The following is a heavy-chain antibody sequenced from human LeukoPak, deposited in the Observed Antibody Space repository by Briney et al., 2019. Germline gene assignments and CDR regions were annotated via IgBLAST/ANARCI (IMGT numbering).Heavy chain of an antibody. CDR2: ISAYNGNT. V-gene: IGHV1-18*01. Sequence: ASVKFSCKASGYTFTSYGISCVRQAPGQGLEWMGWISAYNGNTNYAQKLQGRVTMTTDTSTSTAYMELRSLRSDDTAVYYCARSTGDSSGYYYPYWYFDLWGRGTLVTVSS. D-gene: IGHD3-22*01. J-gene: IGHJ2*01. CDR3: ARSTGDSSGYYYPYWYFDL. CDR1: GYTFTSYG.